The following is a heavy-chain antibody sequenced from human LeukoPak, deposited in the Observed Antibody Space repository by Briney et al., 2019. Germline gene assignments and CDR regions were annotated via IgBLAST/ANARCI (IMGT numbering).Heavy chain of an antibody. CDR1: GFSFSDFW. Sequence: GGSLILSCAASGFSFSDFWMHWVRQTPGKGLVWVSRIRGDGYDTNYADSVEGRFTISRDNARHTLYLQMNSLRADGTAVYYCASDRVLGSGSLDNWGQGTLVTVSS. J-gene: IGHJ4*02. D-gene: IGHD3-10*01. CDR2: IRGDGYDT. CDR3: ASDRVLGSGSLDN. V-gene: IGHV3-74*01.